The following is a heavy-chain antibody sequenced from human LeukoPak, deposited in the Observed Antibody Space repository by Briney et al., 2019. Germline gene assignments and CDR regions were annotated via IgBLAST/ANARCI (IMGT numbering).Heavy chain of an antibody. CDR1: GFTFSSYG. CDR2: ISYDGSNK. V-gene: IGHV3-30*18. D-gene: IGHD2-21*02. CDR3: AKADCGGDCSYYYYYYYGMDV. J-gene: IGHJ6*02. Sequence: GGSLRLSCAASGFTFSSYGMHWVRQAPGKGLEWVAVISYDGSNKHYADSVKGRFTISRDNSKNTLYLQMNSLRAEDTAVYYCAKADCGGDCSYYYYYYYGMDVWGQGTTVTVSS.